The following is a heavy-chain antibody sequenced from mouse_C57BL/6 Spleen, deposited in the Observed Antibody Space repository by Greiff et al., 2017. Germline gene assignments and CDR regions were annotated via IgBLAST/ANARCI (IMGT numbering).Heavy chain of an antibody. V-gene: IGHV1-15*01. J-gene: IGHJ4*01. CDR1: GYTFTDYE. CDR2: IDPETGGT. Sequence: QVQLQQSGAELVRPGASVTLSCKASGYTFTDYEMHWVKQTPVHGLEWIGAIDPETGGTAYNQKFKGKAILTADKSSSTAYMELRSLTSEDSAVYYCTRNYYGSSLHYYAMDYWGQGTSVTVSS. D-gene: IGHD1-1*01. CDR3: TRNYYGSSLHYYAMDY.